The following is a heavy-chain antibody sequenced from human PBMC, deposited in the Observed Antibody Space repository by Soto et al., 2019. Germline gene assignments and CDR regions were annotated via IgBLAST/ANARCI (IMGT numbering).Heavy chain of an antibody. CDR1: GYTFTSYY. J-gene: IGHJ4*02. D-gene: IGHD3-10*01. CDR2: NNPSGGST. Sequence: GASVKVSCKASGYTFTSYYMHWVRQAPGQGLEWMGINNPSGGSTSYAQKFQGRVTMTRDTSTSTVYMELSSLRSEDTAVYYCARDLKDNYGSGSYAGDYRAQRTPVTGSS. CDR3: ARDLKDNYGSGSYAGDY. V-gene: IGHV1-46*03.